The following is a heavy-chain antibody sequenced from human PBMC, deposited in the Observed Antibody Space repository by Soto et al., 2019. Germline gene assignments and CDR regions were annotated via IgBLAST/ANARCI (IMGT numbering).Heavy chain of an antibody. D-gene: IGHD3-22*01. Sequence: NPSETLSLTCTVSGGSVNSGSYYWSWIRQPPGMGLEWIGYIFYSGTTNYNPSLKSRVTISLHTSKNQFSLKLTSVTAADTAVYYCARVSMPYYYHTSGQYYYHYWGQGTLVTVSS. J-gene: IGHJ4*02. CDR3: ARVSMPYYYHTSGQYYYHY. CDR1: GGSVNSGSYY. V-gene: IGHV4-61*01. CDR2: IFYSGTT.